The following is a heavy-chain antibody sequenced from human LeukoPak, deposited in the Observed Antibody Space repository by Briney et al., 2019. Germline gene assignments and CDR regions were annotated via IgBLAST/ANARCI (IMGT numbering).Heavy chain of an antibody. CDR3: AKEFLIAAHLSPVDYMDV. Sequence: PGGSLRLSCAASGFTFSSYGMHWVRQAPGKGLEWVAFIRYGGSNKYYADSVKGRSTISRDNSKNTLYLQMNSLRAEDTAVYYCAKEFLIAAHLSPVDYMDVWGKGTTVTVSS. V-gene: IGHV3-30*02. CDR2: IRYGGSNK. D-gene: IGHD6-6*01. CDR1: GFTFSSYG. J-gene: IGHJ6*03.